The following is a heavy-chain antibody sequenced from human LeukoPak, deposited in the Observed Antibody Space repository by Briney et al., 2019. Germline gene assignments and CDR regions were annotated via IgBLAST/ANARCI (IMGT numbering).Heavy chain of an antibody. D-gene: IGHD1-26*01. V-gene: IGHV3-33*07. J-gene: IGHJ4*02. CDR1: GFTFSSHG. CDR2: IWFDGSKE. CDR3: TRLTGVGSYQHLDY. Sequence: GTSLRLSCAASGFTFSSHGMYWVRQAPDKGLEWVAVIWFDGSKEYYADSVKGRFTISRDNSKNTLCLQMNSLRAEDTAVYYCTRLTGVGSYQHLDYWGQGTLVTVSS.